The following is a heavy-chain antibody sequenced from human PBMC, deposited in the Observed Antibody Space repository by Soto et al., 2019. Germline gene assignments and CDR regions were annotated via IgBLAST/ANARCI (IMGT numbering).Heavy chain of an antibody. CDR2: TSYDGSNK. V-gene: IGHV3-33*05. D-gene: IGHD3-16*01. CDR3: TRWGTTGGLDV. Sequence: VQLVESGGGVVQPGTSRRLSCVGSGFTFRSYVIHWVRQAPGKGLEWVALTSYDGSNKDYGDSVKGRFTMSRDNSRNTVDLQMDSLRREGTALYYCTRWGTTGGLDVWGQGTLVCVSS. J-gene: IGHJ1*01. CDR1: GFTFRSYV.